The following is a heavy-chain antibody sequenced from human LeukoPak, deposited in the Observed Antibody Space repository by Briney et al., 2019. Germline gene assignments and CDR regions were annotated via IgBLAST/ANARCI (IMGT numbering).Heavy chain of an antibody. CDR1: GFTFTSYS. Sequence: GSLRLSCAASGFTFTSYSMNWVRQAPGKGLEWVSSIGSSSTSIYYADSVKGRFTISRDNAKNSLYLQMNGLRAEDTAVYYCARENLEAFDIWGQGTMVTDSS. V-gene: IGHV3-21*01. CDR3: ARENLEAFDI. CDR2: IGSSSTSI. J-gene: IGHJ3*02.